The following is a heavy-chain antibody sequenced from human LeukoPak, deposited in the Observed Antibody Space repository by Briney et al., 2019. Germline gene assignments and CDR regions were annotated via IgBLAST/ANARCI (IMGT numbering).Heavy chain of an antibody. J-gene: IGHJ6*02. CDR1: GYTFTSYG. V-gene: IGHV1-18*01. D-gene: IGHD2-2*01. Sequence: ASVKVSCKASGYTFTSYGISWVRQAPGQGLEWMGWISAYNGNTNYAQKLQGRVTMTTDTSTSTAYMELRSLRSDDTAVYYCARVIVVVPAAYGMDVWGQGTTVTVSS. CDR2: ISAYNGNT. CDR3: ARVIVVVPAAYGMDV.